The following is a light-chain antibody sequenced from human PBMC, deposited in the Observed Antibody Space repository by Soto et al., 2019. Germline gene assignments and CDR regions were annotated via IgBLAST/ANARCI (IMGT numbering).Light chain of an antibody. V-gene: IGLV1-44*01. Sequence: QLVLTQPPSVSGAPGERVTISCTGSSSDIGAGYRVRWYQQVPGTAPKLLIFSNYQRPSGVPDRFSGSKSGTSASLAISRLQSEDEADYFCAAWDDSLHGPVFGGGTKLTVL. CDR2: SNY. J-gene: IGLJ2*01. CDR1: SSDIGAGYR. CDR3: AAWDDSLHGPV.